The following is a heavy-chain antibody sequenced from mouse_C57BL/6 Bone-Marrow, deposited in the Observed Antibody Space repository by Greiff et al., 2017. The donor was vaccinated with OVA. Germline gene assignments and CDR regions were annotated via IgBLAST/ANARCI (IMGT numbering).Heavy chain of an antibody. CDR3: ARRDYDSYAMDY. Sequence: LKQSGPGILQSSQTLSLTCSFSGFSLSTSGMGVSWIRQPSGKGLEWLAHIYWDDDKRYNPSLKRRLTISKDTSRNQVFLKVTSVDTADTATYYGARRDYDSYAMDYWGQGTSVTVSS. CDR2: IYWDDDK. CDR1: GFSLSTSGMG. D-gene: IGHD1-1*02. J-gene: IGHJ4*01. V-gene: IGHV8-12*01.